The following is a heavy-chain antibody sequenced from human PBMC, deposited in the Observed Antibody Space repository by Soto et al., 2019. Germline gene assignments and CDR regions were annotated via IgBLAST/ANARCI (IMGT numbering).Heavy chain of an antibody. CDR3: ARRYCSSTSCPSNYYGMDV. D-gene: IGHD2-2*01. CDR2: IDPSDAYT. J-gene: IGHJ6*02. V-gene: IGHV5-10-1*01. CDR1: GYSFSSYW. Sequence: GESLKISCKGLGYSFSSYWISWVRQMPGKGLEWMGRIDPSDAYTNYSPSFQGHVTISTDKSISTAYLQWSSLRASDTAMYYCARRYCSSTSCPSNYYGMDVWGQGTTVTVSS.